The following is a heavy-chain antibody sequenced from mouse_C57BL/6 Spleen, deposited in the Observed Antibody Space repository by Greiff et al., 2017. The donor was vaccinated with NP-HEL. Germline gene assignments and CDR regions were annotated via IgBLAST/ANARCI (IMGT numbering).Heavy chain of an antibody. CDR2: IDPSDSYT. Sequence: QVQLQQPGAELVMPGASVKLSCKASGYTFTSYWMHWVKQRPGQGLEWIGEIDPSDSYTNYNQKFKGKSTLTVDKSSITAYMQLSSLTSEDSAVYYCAVWAWFAYWGQGTLVTVSA. J-gene: IGHJ3*01. V-gene: IGHV1-69*01. CDR3: AVWAWFAY. CDR1: GYTFTSYW. D-gene: IGHD2-10*02.